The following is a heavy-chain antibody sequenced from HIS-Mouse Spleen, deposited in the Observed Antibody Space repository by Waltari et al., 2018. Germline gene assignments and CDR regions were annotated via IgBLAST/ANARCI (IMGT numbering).Heavy chain of an antibody. D-gene: IGHD3-3*01. CDR2: KHPHSGNT. CDR3: ARVYYDFWSGYYY. CDR1: GYTFTSYD. Sequence: QVQLVQSGAEVKKPGASVKVSCKASGYTFTSYDINWVRRATGQGLEWMGGKHPHSGNTGYAQKFQGRVTMTRKTSISTAYMELSSLRSEDTAVYYCARVYYDFWSGYYYWGQGTLVTVSS. J-gene: IGHJ4*02. V-gene: IGHV1-8*01.